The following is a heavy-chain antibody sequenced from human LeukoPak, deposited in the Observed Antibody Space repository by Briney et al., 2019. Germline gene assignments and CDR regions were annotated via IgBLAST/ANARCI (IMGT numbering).Heavy chain of an antibody. J-gene: IGHJ6*03. V-gene: IGHV1-46*01. CDR1: GYTFTSYY. CDR2: INPSGGST. Sequence: ASVKVSCKASGYTFTSYYMHWVRQAPGQGLEWMGIINPSGGSTSYAQKFQGRVTMTRDTSTSTVYMELSSLRSEDTAVYYCARGTGYSYGYGSDYYYYYMDVWGKGTTVTVSS. CDR3: ARGTGYSYGYGSDYYYYYMDV. D-gene: IGHD5-18*01.